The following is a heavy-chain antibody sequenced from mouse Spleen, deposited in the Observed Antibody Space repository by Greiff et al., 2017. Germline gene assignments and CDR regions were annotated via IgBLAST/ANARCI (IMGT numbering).Heavy chain of an antibody. CDR2: ISSGAGNT. V-gene: IGHV5-9-3*01. D-gene: IGHD2-14*01. CDR3: ARHKDYRYDEFAY. J-gene: IGHJ3*01. CDR1: GFTFSSYA. Sequence: EVQVVESGGGLVKLGGSLKLSCAASGFTFSSYAMSWVRQTPEKRLEWVATISSGAGNTSYPHNLKGRFTISIDNAKNTLYLQMSSLKSEDTAMYYCARHKDYRYDEFAYWGQGTLVTVSA.